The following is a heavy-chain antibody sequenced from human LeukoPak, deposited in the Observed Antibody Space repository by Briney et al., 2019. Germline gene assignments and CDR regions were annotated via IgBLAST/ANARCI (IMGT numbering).Heavy chain of an antibody. Sequence: GGSLRLSCAASGFTFSSYSMNWVRQAPGKGLEWVSSISSSSSYIYYADSVKGRFTISRDNAKNSLYLQMNSLRAEDTAVYYCARDTIAATGTVHAFDIWGLGTMVTVSS. CDR2: ISSSSSYI. J-gene: IGHJ3*02. CDR3: ARDTIAATGTVHAFDI. CDR1: GFTFSSYS. V-gene: IGHV3-21*01. D-gene: IGHD6-13*01.